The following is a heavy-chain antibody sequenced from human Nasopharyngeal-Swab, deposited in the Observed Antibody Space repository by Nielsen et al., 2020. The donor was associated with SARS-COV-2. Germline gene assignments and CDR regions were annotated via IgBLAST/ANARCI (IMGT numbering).Heavy chain of an antibody. J-gene: IGHJ4*02. Sequence: VRQAPGKGLEWVSAISGSGGSTYYADSVKGRFTISRDNSKNTLYLQMSSLRAEDTAVYYCATDIVVVVAATPRTNYWGQGTLVTVSS. V-gene: IGHV3-23*01. CDR3: ATDIVVVVAATPRTNY. CDR2: ISGSGGST. D-gene: IGHD2-15*01.